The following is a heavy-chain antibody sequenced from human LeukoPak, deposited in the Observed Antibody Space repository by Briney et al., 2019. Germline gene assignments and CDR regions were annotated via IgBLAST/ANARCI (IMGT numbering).Heavy chain of an antibody. D-gene: IGHD1-26*01. Sequence: GGSLRLSCVASGFTFSSYWMSWVRQAPGKGLEWVANIKQDGSEKYYVDSVKGRFTISRDNTKNSLYLQMDSLRAEDTAVYYCARRGGSYSLFGYWGQGTLVTVSS. V-gene: IGHV3-7*01. CDR1: GFTFSSYW. J-gene: IGHJ4*02. CDR3: ARRGGSYSLFGY. CDR2: IKQDGSEK.